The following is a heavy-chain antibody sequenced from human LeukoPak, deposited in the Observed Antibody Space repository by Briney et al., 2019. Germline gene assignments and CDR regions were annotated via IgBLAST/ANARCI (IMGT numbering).Heavy chain of an antibody. J-gene: IGHJ4*02. CDR1: GFTFSNYA. D-gene: IGHD2-15*01. CDR3: ARAPVTSCRGAFCYPFDY. CDR2: ISGSGGST. V-gene: IGHV3-23*01. Sequence: PGGSLRLSCAASGFTFSNYAMRWVRQAPGKGLEWVSTISGSGGSTYYAASVRGRFTISRDTSRSTLYLQMNSLRAEDAAVYYCARAPVTSCRGAFCYPFDYWGQGTLVTVSS.